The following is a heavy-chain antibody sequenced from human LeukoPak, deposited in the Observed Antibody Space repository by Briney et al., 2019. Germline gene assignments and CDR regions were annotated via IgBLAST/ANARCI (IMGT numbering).Heavy chain of an antibody. CDR1: GYTFTSYY. CDR3: ARDLGIPYYYYGMDV. V-gene: IGHV1-46*01. D-gene: IGHD5-18*01. Sequence: ASVKVSCKASGYTFTSYYMHWVRQAPGQGLEWMGIINPSGGSTSYAQKFQGRVTMTRDTSTSTVYMELSSLRSEDTAVYYCARDLGIPYYYYGMDVWGQGTTVTVSS. J-gene: IGHJ6*02. CDR2: INPSGGST.